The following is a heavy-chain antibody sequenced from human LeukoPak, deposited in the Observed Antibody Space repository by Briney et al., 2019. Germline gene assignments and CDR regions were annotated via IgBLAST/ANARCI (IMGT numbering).Heavy chain of an antibody. V-gene: IGHV3-23*01. Sequence: PGGSLRLSCAASGFTFSSYALTWVRQAPGKGLEWVSFISGSGGSTDYADSVKGRFTISRDNSKNTLYLQMNSLRAEDTAVYYCAKAGDSGPDAFDIWGQGTMVTVSS. J-gene: IGHJ3*02. CDR1: GFTFSSYA. CDR2: ISGSGGST. D-gene: IGHD1-14*01. CDR3: AKAGDSGPDAFDI.